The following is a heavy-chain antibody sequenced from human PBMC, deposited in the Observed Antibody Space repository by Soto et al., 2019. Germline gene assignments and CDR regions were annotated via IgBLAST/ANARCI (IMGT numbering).Heavy chain of an antibody. J-gene: IGHJ5*02. V-gene: IGHV4-61*01. Sequence: SETLSLTCTVSGGSVSSASYYWSWIRQPPGKALEWIGFIYYSGSTNYNPSLKSRVTISLDTSKNQFSLRLNSVTAADTAVYYCARGPPPNWFDPWGRGTMVTVS. CDR1: GGSVSSASYY. CDR2: IYYSGST. CDR3: ARGPPPNWFDP.